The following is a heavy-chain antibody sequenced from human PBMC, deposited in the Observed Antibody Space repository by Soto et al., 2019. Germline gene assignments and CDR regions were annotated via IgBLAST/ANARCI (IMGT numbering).Heavy chain of an antibody. D-gene: IGHD6-19*01. V-gene: IGHV3-74*01. CDR2: INSDGTYT. CDR3: ARDRLGSGRSMDV. J-gene: IGHJ6*04. Sequence: RLSLRLSCGASGFTISSHWMHWVRQAPGKGLVWVSRINSDGTYTTYADSVKGRFTISRDNAKNTLYLKMNSLRAEDTAVYYCARDRLGSGRSMDVWGKGTTVTVSS. CDR1: GFTISSHW.